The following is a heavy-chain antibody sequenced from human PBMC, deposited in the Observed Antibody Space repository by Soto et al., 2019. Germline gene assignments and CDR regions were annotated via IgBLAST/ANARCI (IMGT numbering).Heavy chain of an antibody. Sequence: QVQLQQWGAGLLKPSETLSLTCAVYGGSFSGYYWSWIRQPPGKGLEWIGEINHSGSTNYNPSLKSRFTISVDTSKNQFSLKLSSVTAADTAVYYCARVNYPAKDIVVVPAATTFYYYYMDVWGKGTTVTVSS. CDR3: ARVNYPAKDIVVVPAATTFYYYYMDV. D-gene: IGHD2-2*01. CDR2: INHSGST. J-gene: IGHJ6*03. V-gene: IGHV4-34*01. CDR1: GGSFSGYY.